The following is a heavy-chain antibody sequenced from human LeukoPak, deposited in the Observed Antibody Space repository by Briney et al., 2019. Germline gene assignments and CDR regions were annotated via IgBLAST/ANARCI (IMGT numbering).Heavy chain of an antibody. CDR1: GFTFNNFA. V-gene: IGHV3-23*01. D-gene: IGHD7-27*01. J-gene: IGHJ4*02. CDR3: AKHGPAGADYFDY. CDR2: IGSGGADT. Sequence: GGSLRLSCAASGFTFNNFAMSWVRQAPGKGLEWVSAIGSGGADTYYADSVKGRFTISRDNSKNTLFLQMHSRRAEDTAVYYCAKHGPAGADYFDYWGQGTLVTVSS.